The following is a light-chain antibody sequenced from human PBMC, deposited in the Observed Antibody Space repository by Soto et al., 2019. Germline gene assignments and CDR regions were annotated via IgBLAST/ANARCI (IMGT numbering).Light chain of an antibody. CDR2: EVT. CDR3: CSSADNSPYV. CDR1: SSDVGSYDL. J-gene: IGLJ1*01. V-gene: IGLV2-23*02. Sequence: QSVLTQPASVSGSPGQSITLSCTGTSSDVGSYDLVSWYQQHPGKAPKLMIYEVTKRPSGVSNRFSGSKSGNTASLTISGLQAAAEADYYCCSSADNSPYVFGTGTKVPVL.